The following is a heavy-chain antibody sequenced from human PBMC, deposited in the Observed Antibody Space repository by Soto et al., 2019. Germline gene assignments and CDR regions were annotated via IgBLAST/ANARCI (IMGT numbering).Heavy chain of an antibody. CDR2: TYYRSKWYN. V-gene: IGHV6-1*01. CDR1: GDSVSSNSAA. D-gene: IGHD2-2*01. CDR3: ARGGVYCSSTSCYLGGFDP. J-gene: IGHJ5*02. Sequence: SQTLSLTCAISGDSVSSNSAAWNWIRQSPSRGLEWLGRTYYRSKWYNDYAVSVKSRITINPDTSKNQFSLQLNSVTPEDTAVYYCARGGVYCSSTSCYLGGFDPWGQGTLVTVSS.